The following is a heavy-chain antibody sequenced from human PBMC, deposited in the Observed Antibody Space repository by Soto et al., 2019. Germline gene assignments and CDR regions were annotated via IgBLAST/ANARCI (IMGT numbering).Heavy chain of an antibody. J-gene: IGHJ4*02. CDR3: ARSYYYDSSGYYYSADY. CDR1: GYTFTSYA. D-gene: IGHD3-22*01. CDR2: INAGNGNT. V-gene: IGHV1-3*05. Sequence: QVQLVQSGAEEKKPGASVKVSCKASGYTFTSYAMHWVRQAPGQRLEWMGWINAGNGNTKYSQKFQGRVTITRDTSASTAYMELSSLRSEDTAVYYCARSYYYDSSGYYYSADYWGQGTLVTVSS.